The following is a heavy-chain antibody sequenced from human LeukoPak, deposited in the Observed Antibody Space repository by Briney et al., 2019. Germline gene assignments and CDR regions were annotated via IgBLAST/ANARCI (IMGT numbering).Heavy chain of an antibody. CDR2: IYYSGST. Sequence: SETLSLTCTVSGGSINNYYWNWIRQPPGKGLEWIGFIYYSGSTNYNPSLKSRITISVDTSKNQFSLKLSSVTAADTAVYYCARRRRIVETSKGDGFDTWGQGTMVTVSS. CDR3: ARRRRIVETSKGDGFDT. V-gene: IGHV4-59*08. J-gene: IGHJ3*02. D-gene: IGHD1-26*01. CDR1: GGSINNYY.